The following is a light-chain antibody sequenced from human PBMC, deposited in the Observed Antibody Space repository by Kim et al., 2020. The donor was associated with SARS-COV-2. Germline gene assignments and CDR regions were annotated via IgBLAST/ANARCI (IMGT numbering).Light chain of an antibody. CDR1: QSVSSSY. J-gene: IGKJ4*01. CDR3: QQYGTSPLT. CDR2: GAS. Sequence: EIVLTQSPATLSLSPGERAALSCRASQSVSSSYLAWYQQKPGQAPRLLIYGASSRATGIPDRFSGSGSGTDFTLTITRLEPDVFAVYYCQQYGTSPLTFGGGTKVDIK. V-gene: IGKV3-20*01.